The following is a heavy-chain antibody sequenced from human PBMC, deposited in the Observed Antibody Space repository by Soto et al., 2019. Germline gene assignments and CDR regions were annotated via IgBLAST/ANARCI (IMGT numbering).Heavy chain of an antibody. CDR3: ARGWGDYSKSGGVNY. J-gene: IGHJ4*02. V-gene: IGHV1-8*01. D-gene: IGHD6-13*01. CDR1: GYTFTSYD. Sequence: APVKVSCKASGYTFTSYDINWVRQATGQGLEWMGWMNPNSGNTGYAQKFQGRVTMTRDTSISTAYMELSRLRSEDTAVYYCARGWGDYSKSGGVNYWGQGTLVTVSS. CDR2: MNPNSGNT.